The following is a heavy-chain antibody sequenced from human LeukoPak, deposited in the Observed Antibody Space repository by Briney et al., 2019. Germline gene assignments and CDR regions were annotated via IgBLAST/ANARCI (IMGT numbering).Heavy chain of an antibody. CDR2: ISSSGSTI. J-gene: IGHJ4*02. CDR1: GFNLSDHY. D-gene: IGHD6-13*01. CDR3: ARTLGNLISSWYEADGGLFDY. Sequence: GGSLRLSCAASGFNLSDHYMSWIRQAPGKGLEWVSYISSSGSTIYYADSVKGRFTISRDNAKNSLYLQMNSLRAEDTAVYYCARTLGNLISSWYEADGGLFDYWGQGTLVTVSS. V-gene: IGHV3-11*01.